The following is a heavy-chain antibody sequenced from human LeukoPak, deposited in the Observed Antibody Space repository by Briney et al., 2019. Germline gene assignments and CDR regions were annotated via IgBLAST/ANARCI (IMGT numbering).Heavy chain of an antibody. V-gene: IGHV4-59*01. CDR1: GGSFSGYY. CDR2: IYYSGST. J-gene: IGHJ2*01. CDR3: AREVVVTAIPDWYFDL. D-gene: IGHD2-21*02. Sequence: SETLSLTCAVYGGSFSGYYWSWIRQPPGKGLEWIGYIYYSGSTNYNPSLKSRVTISVDTSKNQFSLKLSSVTAADTAVYYCAREVVVTAIPDWYFDLWGRGTLVTVSS.